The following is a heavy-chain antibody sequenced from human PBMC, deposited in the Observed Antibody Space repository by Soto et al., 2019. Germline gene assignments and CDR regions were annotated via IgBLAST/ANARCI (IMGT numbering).Heavy chain of an antibody. D-gene: IGHD2-15*01. CDR3: ARGVVVAATYYYYYGMDV. V-gene: IGHV1-18*01. J-gene: IGHJ6*02. CDR2: ISAYNGNT. Sequence: ASVKVSCKASVYTFTSYGISWVRQAPGQGLEWMGWISAYNGNTHYAQKLQGRVTMTTDTSTSTAYMELRSLRSDDTAVYYCARGVVVAATYYYYYGMDVWGQGTTVTVSS. CDR1: VYTFTSYG.